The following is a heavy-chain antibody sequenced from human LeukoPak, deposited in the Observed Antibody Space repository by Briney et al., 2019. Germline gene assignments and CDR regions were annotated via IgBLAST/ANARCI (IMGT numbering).Heavy chain of an antibody. CDR1: GYSFTSYW. D-gene: IGHD3-10*01. Sequence: GESLKISCKGSGYSFTSYWIGWVRQMPGKGLEWVGIIYPGDSDTRYSPSFQGQVTISADKSISTAYLQWSSLKASDTAMYYCARDKYYYGSGTFGGYYYYYGMDVWGQGTTVTVSS. J-gene: IGHJ6*02. CDR3: ARDKYYYGSGTFGGYYYYYGMDV. V-gene: IGHV5-51*01. CDR2: IYPGDSDT.